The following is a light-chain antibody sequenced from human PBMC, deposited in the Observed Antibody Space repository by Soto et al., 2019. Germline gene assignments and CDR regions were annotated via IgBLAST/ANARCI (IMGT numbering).Light chain of an antibody. Sequence: SYELTQPPSVSVSPGQTASIACSADNLRNKYVCWYQQKPGQSPVLVIHQDKKRPSGIPERFSGSNSGDTATLTIRGTQTVDEADYYCQAWDSSTAIFGGGTKVTVL. V-gene: IGLV3-1*01. J-gene: IGLJ2*01. CDR2: QDK. CDR1: NLRNKY. CDR3: QAWDSSTAI.